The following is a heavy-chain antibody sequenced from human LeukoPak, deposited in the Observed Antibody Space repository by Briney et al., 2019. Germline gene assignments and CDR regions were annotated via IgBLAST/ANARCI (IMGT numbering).Heavy chain of an antibody. J-gene: IGHJ4*02. Sequence: GASVKVSCKASGYTFTGYYMHWVRQAPGQGLEWMGWINPNSGGTNYAQKFQGRVTMTRDTSISTAYMELSRLRSDDTAVYYCARDVDYDYVWGSYRRPLDYWGQGTLVTVSS. CDR1: GYTFTGYY. V-gene: IGHV1-2*02. CDR2: INPNSGGT. D-gene: IGHD3-16*02. CDR3: ARDVDYDYVWGSYRRPLDY.